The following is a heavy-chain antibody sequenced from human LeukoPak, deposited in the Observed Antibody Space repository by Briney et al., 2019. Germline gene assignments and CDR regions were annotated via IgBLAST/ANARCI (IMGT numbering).Heavy chain of an antibody. Sequence: GGSLRLSCAASGFTVSSNYMSWVRQAPGKGLEWVSVIYSGGSTYYADSVKGRFTISRDNSKNTLYLQINSLRAEDTAVYYCARALFSYDSSGYYPPHFDYWGQGTLVTVPS. CDR1: GFTVSSNY. CDR2: IYSGGST. J-gene: IGHJ4*02. D-gene: IGHD3-22*01. V-gene: IGHV3-53*01. CDR3: ARALFSYDSSGYYPPHFDY.